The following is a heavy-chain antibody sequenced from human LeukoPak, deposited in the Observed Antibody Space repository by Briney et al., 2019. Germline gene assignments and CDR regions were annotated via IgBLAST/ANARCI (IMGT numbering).Heavy chain of an antibody. V-gene: IGHV3-21*01. Sequence: PGGSLRLSCAASGFTFSSYSMNWVRQAPGKGLEWVSSISSSSSYIYYADSVKGRFTISRDNAKNSLYLQMNSLRAEDTAVYYRARDQLLMVVTAHIDAFDIWGQGTMVTVSS. CDR1: GFTFSSYS. CDR2: ISSSSSYI. D-gene: IGHD2-21*02. CDR3: ARDQLLMVVTAHIDAFDI. J-gene: IGHJ3*02.